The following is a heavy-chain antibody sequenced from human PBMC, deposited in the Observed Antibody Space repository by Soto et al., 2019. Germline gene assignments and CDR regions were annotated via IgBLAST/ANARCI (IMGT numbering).Heavy chain of an antibody. V-gene: IGHV1-8*01. Sequence: QVQLVQSGAEVKKPGASVKVSCKTSGYTFTSYDINWVRQAAGQGLEWMGWMNPTSDNTGYAQKFQGRVTMTRNPSISTAYMELSSLRSEDTAVYYCARGLDDDGGNDYWGQGTLVTVSS. CDR3: ARGLDDDGGNDY. CDR2: MNPTSDNT. CDR1: GYTFTSYD. D-gene: IGHD4-17*01. J-gene: IGHJ4*02.